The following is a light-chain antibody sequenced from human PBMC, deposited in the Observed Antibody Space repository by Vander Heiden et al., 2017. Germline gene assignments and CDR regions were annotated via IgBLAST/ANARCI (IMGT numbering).Light chain of an antibody. CDR3: QQYAKSIGS. J-gene: IGKJ2*03. Sequence: IVLTQSPGTLSLSPGERATLSRRASQSVSNNYLAWYQQKPGQAPRLLIYDSSTRATDIPDRFSGSGSETDFTLTISTLDPDDFGVYYCQQYAKSIGSFGQGTKLEI. V-gene: IGKV3-20*01. CDR1: QSVSNNY. CDR2: DSS.